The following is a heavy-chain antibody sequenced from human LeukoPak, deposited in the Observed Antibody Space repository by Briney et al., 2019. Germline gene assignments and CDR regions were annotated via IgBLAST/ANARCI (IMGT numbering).Heavy chain of an antibody. Sequence: SVKVSCKASRGTFSSYAISWVRQAPGQGLEWMGGIIPIFGTANYAQKFQGRVTITADESTSTAYMELSSLRPEDTAMYYCARGDVVDDILTGPASSVDYWGQGTLVTVSS. D-gene: IGHD3-9*01. CDR1: RGTFSSYA. CDR2: IIPIFGTA. V-gene: IGHV1-69*13. CDR3: ARGDVVDDILTGPASSVDY. J-gene: IGHJ4*02.